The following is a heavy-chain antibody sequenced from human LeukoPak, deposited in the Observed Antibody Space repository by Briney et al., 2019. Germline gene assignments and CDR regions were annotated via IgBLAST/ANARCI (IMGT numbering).Heavy chain of an antibody. J-gene: IGHJ4*02. CDR2: IIPIFGTA. Sequence: SVTVSCKASGGTFSSYAISWVRQAPRQGLEWMGGIIPIFGTANYAQKFQGRVTITADESTSTAYMELSSLRSEDTAVYYCATQDDYYGSGSSLGYWGQGTLVTVSS. D-gene: IGHD3-10*01. CDR1: GGTFSSYA. V-gene: IGHV1-69*13. CDR3: ATQDDYYGSGSSLGY.